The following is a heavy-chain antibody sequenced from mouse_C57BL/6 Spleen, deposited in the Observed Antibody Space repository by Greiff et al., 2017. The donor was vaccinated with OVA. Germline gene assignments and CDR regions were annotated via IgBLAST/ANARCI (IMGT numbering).Heavy chain of an antibody. CDR2: ISSGGSYT. Sequence: EVHLVESGGDLVKPGGSLKLSCAASGFTFSSYGMSWVRQTPDKRLEWVATISSGGSYTYYPDSVKGRFTISRDNAKNTLYLQMSSLKSEDTAMYYCARQEGNYYFDYWGQGTTLTVSS. V-gene: IGHV5-6*01. J-gene: IGHJ2*01. CDR3: ARQEGNYYFDY. CDR1: GFTFSSYG.